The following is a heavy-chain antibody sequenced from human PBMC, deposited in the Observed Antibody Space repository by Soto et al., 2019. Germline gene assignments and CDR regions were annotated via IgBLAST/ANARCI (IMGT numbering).Heavy chain of an antibody. CDR1: GFTFSSYS. Sequence: GGSLRLSCAASGFTFSSYSMNWVRQAPGKGLEWVSSISSSSSYIYYADSVKGRFTISRDNAKNSLYLQMNSLRAEDTAVYYCARWGSVSSTSPDIWGQGTMVTVS. CDR3: ARWGSVSSTSPDI. J-gene: IGHJ3*02. V-gene: IGHV3-21*01. D-gene: IGHD2-2*01. CDR2: ISSSSSYI.